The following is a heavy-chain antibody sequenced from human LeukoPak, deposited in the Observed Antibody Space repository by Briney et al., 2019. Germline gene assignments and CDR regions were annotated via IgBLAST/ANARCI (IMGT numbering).Heavy chain of an antibody. J-gene: IGHJ3*02. CDR3: ARHSADRAFDI. CDR2: THHSGTT. CDR1: GVSIGGYY. D-gene: IGHD6-25*01. V-gene: IGHV4-59*08. Sequence: PSETLSLTCTVSGVSIGGYYWSWLRQPPGKGLEWLGYTHHSGTTNYNPSLKSRITTSVDTSRKQVSLKPSSVTAADTAVYYCARHSADRAFDIWGQGTMVTVSS.